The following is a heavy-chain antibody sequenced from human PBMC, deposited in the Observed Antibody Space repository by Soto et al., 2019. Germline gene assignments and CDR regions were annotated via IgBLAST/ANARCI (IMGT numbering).Heavy chain of an antibody. J-gene: IGHJ6*02. Sequence: QVQLVQSGAEVKKPGSSVKVSCKASGGTFSSYAISWVRQAPGQGLEWMGGIIPIFGTANYAQKFQGRVTITADKSTSTAYMELSSLRSEDTAVYYCAGCAGTTPPGYYYYGMDVWGQGTTVTVSS. D-gene: IGHD1-7*01. CDR2: IIPIFGTA. CDR3: AGCAGTTPPGYYYYGMDV. CDR1: GGTFSSYA. V-gene: IGHV1-69*06.